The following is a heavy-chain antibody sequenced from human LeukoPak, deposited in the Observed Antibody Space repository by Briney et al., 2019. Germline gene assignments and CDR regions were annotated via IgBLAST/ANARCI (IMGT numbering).Heavy chain of an antibody. CDR3: ASYHRSSTICYQRYSALYL. Sequence: KPSETLSLPCTFSGGPINNNNYYWGWIRQPPGKGLEWIGTMHYGGSIYSKPSLKSRVTISADTSKNQFSVKQTSVSAADTAVHYCASYHRSSTICYQRYSALYLWRQGTAVSVST. CDR2: MHYGGSI. D-gene: IGHD2-2*01. J-gene: IGHJ3*01. CDR1: GGPINNNNYY. V-gene: IGHV4-39*01.